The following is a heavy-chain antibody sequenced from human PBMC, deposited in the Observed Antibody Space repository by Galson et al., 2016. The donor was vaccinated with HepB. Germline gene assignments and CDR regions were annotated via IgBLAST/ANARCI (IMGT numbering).Heavy chain of an antibody. CDR1: GFSFSNSG. CDR2: ITRSGDAT. Sequence: SLRLSCAASGFSFSNSGMSWARQAPGRGLEWVSGITRSGDATYYADFVKGRFTISRDNSKNTLYLYMNNLTAGDTAIYYCGKHGGFDYWGQGALVTVSS. D-gene: IGHD3-16*01. V-gene: IGHV3-23*01. J-gene: IGHJ4*02. CDR3: GKHGGFDY.